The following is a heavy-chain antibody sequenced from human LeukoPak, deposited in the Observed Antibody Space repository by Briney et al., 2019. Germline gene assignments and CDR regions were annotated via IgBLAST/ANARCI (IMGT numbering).Heavy chain of an antibody. CDR1: GYRFTNYW. J-gene: IGHJ4*02. D-gene: IGHD1-20*01. Sequence: GESLKISCKGSGYRFTNYWIGWVRPMPGKGLEWMAIIYPSVSDIRYNPSFQGQVTISADKSITTAYLQWSSLEASDTAMYYCARRRDPTQYYWNDGYDYWGQGTLVTVSS. V-gene: IGHV5-51*01. CDR2: IYPSVSDI. CDR3: ARRRDPTQYYWNDGYDY.